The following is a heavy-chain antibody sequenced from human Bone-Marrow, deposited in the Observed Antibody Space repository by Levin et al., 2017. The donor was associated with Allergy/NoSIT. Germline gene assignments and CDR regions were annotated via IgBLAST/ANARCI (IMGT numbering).Heavy chain of an antibody. D-gene: IGHD6-19*01. CDR1: GFTFEDYG. CDR2: INWNGGSR. Sequence: GESLKISCAGSGFTFEDYGMTWVRQVPEKGLEWVSGINWNGGSRGYADSVKGRFTITRDNAKNSLYLQMNSLRAEDTALYYCARVRDSSGWRDAFDVWGQGTMVTVSS. V-gene: IGHV3-20*04. CDR3: ARVRDSSGWRDAFDV. J-gene: IGHJ3*01.